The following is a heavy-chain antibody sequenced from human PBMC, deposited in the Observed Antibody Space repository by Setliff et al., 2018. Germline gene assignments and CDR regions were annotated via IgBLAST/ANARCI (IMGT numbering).Heavy chain of an antibody. Sequence: PSETLSLTCTVSGGSISTSSHHWVWICQSPGKGLEWIGTIYSSGTTYYNPSLKSRVTISLDTSKSQFSLNLGSVTAADTAVYYCTRRPRGRAAFDIWGQGTMVTVSS. CDR2: IYSSGTT. V-gene: IGHV4-39*01. CDR1: GGSISTSSHH. D-gene: IGHD3-10*01. J-gene: IGHJ3*02. CDR3: TRRPRGRAAFDI.